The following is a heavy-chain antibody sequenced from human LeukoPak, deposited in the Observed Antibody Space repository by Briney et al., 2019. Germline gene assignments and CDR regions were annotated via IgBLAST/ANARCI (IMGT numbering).Heavy chain of an antibody. CDR1: GESFSGYY. D-gene: IGHD3-3*01. CDR3: AGLNITIFGVVPS. J-gene: IGHJ4*02. V-gene: IGHV4-34*01. Sequence: PSETLSLTCAVYGESFSGYYWSWIRQPPGKGLEWIGEINHSGSTNYNPSLKSRVTISVDTSKNQFSLKLSSVTAADTAVYYCAGLNITIFGVVPSGGQGTLVTVSS. CDR2: INHSGST.